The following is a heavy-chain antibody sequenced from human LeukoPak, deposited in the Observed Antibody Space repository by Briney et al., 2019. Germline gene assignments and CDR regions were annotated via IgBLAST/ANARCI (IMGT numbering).Heavy chain of an antibody. J-gene: IGHJ6*02. CDR3: VRDCGGDCLYGMDV. Sequence: PGGSLRLSCAASGFTFSTFALHWVRQAPGKGLEYVSGISSDGAGTFYADSVKGRFTISRDNTKSTLFLQMGSLRAEDMAVYYCVRDCGGDCLYGMDVWGQGTTVTVPS. D-gene: IGHD2-21*02. CDR1: GFTFSTFA. V-gene: IGHV3-64*02. CDR2: ISSDGAGT.